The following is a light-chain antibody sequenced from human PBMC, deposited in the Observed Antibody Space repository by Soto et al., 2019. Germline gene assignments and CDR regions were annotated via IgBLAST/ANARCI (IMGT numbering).Light chain of an antibody. CDR1: QSISSW. CDR2: DAS. J-gene: IGKJ1*01. Sequence: DIQMTQSPSTLSASVRDRVTITCRASQSISSWLAWYQQKPGKAPKLLIYDASSLESGVPSRFSGSGSGTEFTLTISSLQPDDFATYYCLCYITYPWTFGQGTKVEIK. V-gene: IGKV1-5*01. CDR3: LCYITYPWT.